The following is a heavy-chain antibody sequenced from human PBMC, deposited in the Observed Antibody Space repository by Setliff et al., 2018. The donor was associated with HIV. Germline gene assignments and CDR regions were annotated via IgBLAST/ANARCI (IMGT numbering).Heavy chain of an antibody. D-gene: IGHD6-6*01. CDR3: ARVSRGGSSPGWFDP. CDR1: GGSISTYF. CDR2: IYYSGST. V-gene: IGHV4-59*01. Sequence: PSETLSLTCTVSGGSISTYFWSWVRQTPGKGLEWIGYIYYSGSTNYNPSLKSRVTISVDTSKNQFSLKLSSVTAADTAVYYCARVSRGGSSPGWFDPWGQGTLVTVSS. J-gene: IGHJ5*02.